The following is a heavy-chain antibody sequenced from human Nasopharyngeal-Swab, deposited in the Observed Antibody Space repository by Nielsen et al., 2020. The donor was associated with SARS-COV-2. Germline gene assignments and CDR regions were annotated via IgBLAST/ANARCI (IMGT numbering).Heavy chain of an antibody. Sequence: WIRQPPGKGLEWVAVIWYDGSNKYYADSVKGRFTISRDNSKNTLYLQMNSLRAEDTAVYYCARDPGERLLVGNPDYWGQGTLVTVSS. J-gene: IGHJ4*02. CDR3: ARDPGERLLVGNPDY. D-gene: IGHD3-3*01. V-gene: IGHV3-33*01. CDR2: IWYDGSNK.